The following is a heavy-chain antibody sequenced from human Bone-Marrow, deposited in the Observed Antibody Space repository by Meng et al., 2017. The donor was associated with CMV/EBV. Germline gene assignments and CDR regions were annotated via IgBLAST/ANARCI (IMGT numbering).Heavy chain of an antibody. V-gene: IGHV1-18*01. CDR1: GYTFTSYG. CDR2: ISAYNGNT. J-gene: IGHJ6*02. Sequence: ASVKVSCKASGYTFTSYGITWVRQAPGQGLEWMGWISAYNGNTNYAQKLQGRVTMTTDTPTTTAYMELRSLRSDDTAVYYCAREFGRTVTTTYGMDVWGRGTTVTVSS. D-gene: IGHD4-17*01. CDR3: AREFGRTVTTTYGMDV.